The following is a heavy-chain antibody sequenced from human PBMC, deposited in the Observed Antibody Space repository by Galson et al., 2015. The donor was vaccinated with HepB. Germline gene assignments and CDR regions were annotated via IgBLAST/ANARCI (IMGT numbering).Heavy chain of an antibody. CDR3: ARDGIVATLAWAFDI. V-gene: IGHV3-30*04. CDR2: ISYDGSNK. D-gene: IGHD5-12*01. J-gene: IGHJ3*02. Sequence: SLRLSCAASGFTFSSYAMHWVRQAPGKGLEWVAVISYDGSNKYYADSVKGRFTISRDNSKNTLYLQMNSLRAEDTAVYYCARDGIVATLAWAFDIWGQGTMVTVSS. CDR1: GFTFSSYA.